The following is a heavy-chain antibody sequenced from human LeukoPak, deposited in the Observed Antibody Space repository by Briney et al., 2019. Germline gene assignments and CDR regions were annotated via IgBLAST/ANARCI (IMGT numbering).Heavy chain of an antibody. CDR3: ARSLKPYYYDSSGYSDY. J-gene: IGHJ4*02. CDR1: GGTFSSYA. CDR2: MNPNSGNT. D-gene: IGHD3-22*01. Sequence: ASVKVSCKASGGTFSSYAISWVRQAPGQGLEWMGWMNPNSGNTGYAQKFQGRVTITRNTSISTAYMELSSLRSEDTAVYYCARSLKPYYYDSSGYSDYWGQGTLVTVSS. V-gene: IGHV1-8*03.